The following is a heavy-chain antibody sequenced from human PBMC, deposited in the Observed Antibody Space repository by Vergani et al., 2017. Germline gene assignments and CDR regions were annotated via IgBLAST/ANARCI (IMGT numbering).Heavy chain of an antibody. D-gene: IGHD2-2*01. V-gene: IGHV3-33*01. CDR3: AREIVVVPAAQGDFDY. CDR2: IWYDGSNK. CDR1: GFTFSSYG. J-gene: IGHJ4*02. Sequence: QVQLVESGGGVVQPGRSLRLSCAASGFTFSSYGMHWVRQAPGKGLEWVAVIWYDGSNKYYADSVKGRFTISRDNSKNTLYLQMNSLRAEDTAVYYCAREIVVVPAAQGDFDYWGQGTLVTVSS.